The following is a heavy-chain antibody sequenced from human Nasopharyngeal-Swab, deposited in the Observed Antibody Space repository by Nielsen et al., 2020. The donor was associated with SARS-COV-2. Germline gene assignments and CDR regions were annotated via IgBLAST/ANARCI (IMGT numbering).Heavy chain of an antibody. V-gene: IGHV3-33*01. J-gene: IGHJ6*02. D-gene: IGHD1-14*01. CDR2: IWYDGSNK. CDR1: GFTFSSYG. CDR3: ARVGNRYYYGMDV. Sequence: GESLKISCAASGFTFSSYGMHWVRQAPGKGLEWVAVIWYDGSNKYYADSVKGRFTISRDNSKNTLYLQMNSLRAEDTAVYYCARVGNRYYYGMDVWGQGTTVTVSS.